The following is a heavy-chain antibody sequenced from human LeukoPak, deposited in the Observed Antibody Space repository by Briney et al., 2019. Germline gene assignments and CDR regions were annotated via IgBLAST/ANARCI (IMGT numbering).Heavy chain of an antibody. J-gene: IGHJ4*02. CDR1: GFTFSSYG. Sequence: GGSLRLSCAASGFTFSSYGMHWVRQAPGKGLEWVAVIWYDGSNKYYADSVKGRFTISRDNSKNTLYLQMNSLRAEDTAVYYCARDSSPEGFGELLYHFDYWGQGTLVTVSS. D-gene: IGHD3-10*01. CDR3: ARDSSPEGFGELLYHFDY. V-gene: IGHV3-33*01. CDR2: IWYDGSNK.